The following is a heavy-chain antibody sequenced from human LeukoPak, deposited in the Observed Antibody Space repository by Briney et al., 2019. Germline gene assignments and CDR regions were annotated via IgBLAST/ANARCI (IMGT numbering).Heavy chain of an antibody. CDR1: GFTFSNYA. CDR3: AKCIQEYQLHKFGGFYYYYYMDV. D-gene: IGHD2-2*01. Sequence: GRSLRLSCAASGFTFSNYAMSWVRQAPGKGLEWVSGISGSGGSTYYADSVKDRFTISRDNSKNTLYLQMNSLRAEDTAVYYCAKCIQEYQLHKFGGFYYYYYMDVWGKGTTVTISS. CDR2: ISGSGGST. V-gene: IGHV3-23*01. J-gene: IGHJ6*03.